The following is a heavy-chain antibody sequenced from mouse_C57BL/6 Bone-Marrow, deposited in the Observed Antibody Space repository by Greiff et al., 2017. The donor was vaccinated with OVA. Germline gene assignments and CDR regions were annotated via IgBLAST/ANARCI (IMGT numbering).Heavy chain of an antibody. V-gene: IGHV1-69*01. Sequence: QVQLQQPGAELVMPGASVKLSCKASGYTFTSYWMHWVKQRPGQGLEWIGEIDPSDSYTNYNQKFKGKSTLTVDKSSSTAYMQLSSLTAEDSAVYYCARGYGREDWGQGTSVTVSA. D-gene: IGHD1-1*01. J-gene: IGHJ4*01. CDR2: IDPSDSYT. CDR3: ARGYGRED. CDR1: GYTFTSYW.